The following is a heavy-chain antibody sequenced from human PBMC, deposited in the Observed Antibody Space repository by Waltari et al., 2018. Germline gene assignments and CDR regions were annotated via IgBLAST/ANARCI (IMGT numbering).Heavy chain of an antibody. CDR2: IYPGYSDT. D-gene: IGHD3-22*01. V-gene: IGHV5-51*01. CDR3: ARRNYYDSSGYYLDY. J-gene: IGHJ4*02. CDR1: GYSFTSYW. Sequence: EVQLVQSGAEVKKPGESLKISCKGSGYSFTSYWIGWVRQMPGKGLEWMGIIYPGYSDTRYSPSFQGQVTISADKSISTAYLQWSSLKASDTAMYYCARRNYYDSSGYYLDYWGQGTLVTVSS.